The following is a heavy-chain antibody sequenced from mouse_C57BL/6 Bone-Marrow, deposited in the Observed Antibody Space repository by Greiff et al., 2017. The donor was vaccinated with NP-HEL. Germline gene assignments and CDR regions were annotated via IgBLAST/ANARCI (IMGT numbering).Heavy chain of an antibody. CDR2: IYPGNSDT. D-gene: IGHD2-1*01. CDR3: TRSADGNSAWFAY. CDR1: GYTFTSYW. V-gene: IGHV1-5*01. Sequence: VHVKQSGTVLARPGASVKMSCKTSGYTFTSYWMHWVKQRPGQGLEWIGAIYPGNSDTSYNQKFKGKAKLTAVTSASTAYMELSSLTNEDSAVYYCTRSADGNSAWFAYWGQGTLVTVSA. J-gene: IGHJ3*01.